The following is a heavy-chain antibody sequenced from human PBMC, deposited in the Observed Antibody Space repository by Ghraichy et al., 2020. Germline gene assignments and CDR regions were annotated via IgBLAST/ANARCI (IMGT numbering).Heavy chain of an antibody. CDR1: GFTFTSSA. Sequence: SVKVSCKASGFTFTSSAVQWVRQARGQRLEWIGWIVVGSGNTNYAQKFQERVTITRDMSTSTAYMELSSLRSEDTAVYYCAASAADNYYYYYMDVWGKGTTVTVSS. D-gene: IGHD6-13*01. CDR3: AASAADNYYYYYMDV. V-gene: IGHV1-58*01. J-gene: IGHJ6*03. CDR2: IVVGSGNT.